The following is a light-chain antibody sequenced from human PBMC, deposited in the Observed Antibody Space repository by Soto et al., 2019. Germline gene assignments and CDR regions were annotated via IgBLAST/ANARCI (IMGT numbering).Light chain of an antibody. CDR1: SSDVGSYNR. Sequence: QSVLTQPPSVSGSPGQSVAISCTGTSSDVGSYNRVSWYQQPPGAAPKLMIYEVSNRPSGVPDRFSGPKSGNTASLTISGLQAEDEADYYCNSYTGSSTYVLGTRTKLTFL. CDR2: EVS. V-gene: IGLV2-18*02. CDR3: NSYTGSSTYV. J-gene: IGLJ1*01.